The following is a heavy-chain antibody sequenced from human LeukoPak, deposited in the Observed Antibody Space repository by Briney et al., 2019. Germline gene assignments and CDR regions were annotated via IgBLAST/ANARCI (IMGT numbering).Heavy chain of an antibody. Sequence: GGSLRLSCAASGFTFSSYSMNWVRQAPGKGLEWVSSISSSSSYIYYADSVKGRFTISRDNAKNSLYLQMNSLSAEDTAVYYCARVLMVYAMDYWGQGTLVTVSS. D-gene: IGHD2-8*01. CDR2: ISSSSSYI. V-gene: IGHV3-21*01. CDR1: GFTFSSYS. J-gene: IGHJ4*02. CDR3: ARVLMVYAMDY.